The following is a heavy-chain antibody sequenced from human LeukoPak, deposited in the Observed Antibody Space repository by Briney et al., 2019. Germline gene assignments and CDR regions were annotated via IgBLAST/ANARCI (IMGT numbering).Heavy chain of an antibody. D-gene: IGHD6-19*01. CDR3: ARVKERGVAGTEAFDI. CDR1: GFTVSSNY. J-gene: IGHJ3*02. V-gene: IGHV3-66*01. CDR2: IYSGAST. Sequence: GGSLRLSCAASGFTVSSNYMSWVRQAPGKGLEWVSVIYSGASTYYADSVKGRFTISRDNSKNTLYLQMNSLRVEDTAVYYCARVKERGVAGTEAFDIWGQGTMVTVSS.